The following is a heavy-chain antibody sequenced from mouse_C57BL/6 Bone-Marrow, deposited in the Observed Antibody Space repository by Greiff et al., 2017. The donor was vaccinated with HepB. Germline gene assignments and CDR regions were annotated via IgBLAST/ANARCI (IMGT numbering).Heavy chain of an antibody. V-gene: IGHV1-76*01. J-gene: IGHJ3*01. Sequence: QVHVKQSGAELVRPGASVKLSCKASGYTFTDYYINWVKQRPGQGLEWIARIYPGSGNTYYNEKFKGKATLTAEKSSSTAYMQLSSLTSEDSAVYFCARTPYYGSSYEAWFAYWGQGTLVTVSA. CDR3: ARTPYYGSSYEAWFAY. D-gene: IGHD1-1*01. CDR2: IYPGSGNT. CDR1: GYTFTDYY.